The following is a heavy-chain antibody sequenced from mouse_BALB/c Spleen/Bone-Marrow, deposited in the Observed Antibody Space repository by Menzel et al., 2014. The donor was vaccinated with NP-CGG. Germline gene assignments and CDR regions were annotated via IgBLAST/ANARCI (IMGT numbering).Heavy chain of an antibody. Sequence: QVQLQQSGAELVKPGASVKLSCTASGYTFSSYYMFWVKQRPGQGLEWIGEINPSIGGTNFNEKFKSKATLTVDKSSSTAYMQLSSPTSEDSASYYCTRGRRDAMDYWGQGTSDTVSS. J-gene: IGHJ4*01. CDR1: GYTFSSYY. V-gene: IGHV1S81*02. CDR3: TRGRRDAMDY. CDR2: INPSIGGT.